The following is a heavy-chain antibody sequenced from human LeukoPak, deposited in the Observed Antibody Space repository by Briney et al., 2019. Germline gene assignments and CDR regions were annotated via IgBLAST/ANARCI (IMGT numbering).Heavy chain of an antibody. Sequence: GGSLRLSCAASGFTLSSNGMNWVRQAPGKGLEWVSGISGSGGSTYYADSVKGRFTISRDKSKNTLYLLMISLRAEDTAVYYCAIRKQQVVPPRAYPYYYGMDVWGQGTTVTVSS. V-gene: IGHV3-23*01. D-gene: IGHD6-13*01. CDR1: GFTLSSNG. CDR3: AIRKQQVVPPRAYPYYYGMDV. CDR2: ISGSGGST. J-gene: IGHJ6*02.